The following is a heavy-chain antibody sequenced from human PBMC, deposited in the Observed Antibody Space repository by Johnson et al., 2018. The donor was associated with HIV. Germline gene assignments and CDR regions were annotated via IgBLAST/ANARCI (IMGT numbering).Heavy chain of an antibody. CDR3: ARVSDFGVVMIGTFDI. Sequence: QVQLVESGGGVVQPGRSLRLSCAASGFTFSSYGMHWVRQAPGKGLEWVAVIWYDGSNKYYADSVKGRFTISRDNSKNTLYLQMNSLRAEDTAVYYCARVSDFGVVMIGTFDIWGQGTTVSVSS. D-gene: IGHD3-3*01. CDR1: GFTFSSYG. CDR2: IWYDGSNK. V-gene: IGHV3-33*01. J-gene: IGHJ3*02.